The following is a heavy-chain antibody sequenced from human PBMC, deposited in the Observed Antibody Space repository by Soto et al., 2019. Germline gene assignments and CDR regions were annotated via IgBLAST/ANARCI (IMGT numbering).Heavy chain of an antibody. Sequence: SETLSLTCTVSGGSISSCGYYWSWIRQHPGKGLEWIGYIYYSGSTYYNPSLKSRVTISVDTSKNQFSLKLSSVTAADTAVYYCARGRGYSYGYTADWFDPWGQGTLVTVSS. CDR1: GGSISSCGYY. CDR2: IYYSGST. CDR3: ARGRGYSYGYTADWFDP. J-gene: IGHJ5*02. D-gene: IGHD5-18*01. V-gene: IGHV4-31*03.